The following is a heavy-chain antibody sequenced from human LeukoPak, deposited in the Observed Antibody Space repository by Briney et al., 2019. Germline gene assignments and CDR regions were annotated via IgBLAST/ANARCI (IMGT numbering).Heavy chain of an antibody. CDR1: EFTFSTYA. D-gene: IGHD3-10*01. V-gene: IGHV3-23*01. CDR3: ADFGSGSYIFDY. Sequence: GGSLRLSCVASEFTFSTYAMNWVRQAPGKGPEWVSGISSAGDSTFYADSVKGRFTISRDNSKNTLYLQMNYVRVEDTAIYYCADFGSGSYIFDYWGQGTLVTVSS. J-gene: IGHJ4*02. CDR2: ISSAGDST.